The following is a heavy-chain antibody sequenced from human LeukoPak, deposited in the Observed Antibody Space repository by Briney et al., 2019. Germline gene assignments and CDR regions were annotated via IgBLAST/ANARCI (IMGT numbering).Heavy chain of an antibody. Sequence: ASVKVSCKASGYTFTGYYMHWVRQAPGQGLEWMGWTNPNSGGTNYAQKFQGRVTMTRDTSISTAYMELSRLRSDDTAVYYCARESGYSGYESVAPDAFDIWGQGTMVTVSS. D-gene: IGHD5-12*01. J-gene: IGHJ3*02. V-gene: IGHV1-2*02. CDR1: GYTFTGYY. CDR2: TNPNSGGT. CDR3: ARESGYSGYESVAPDAFDI.